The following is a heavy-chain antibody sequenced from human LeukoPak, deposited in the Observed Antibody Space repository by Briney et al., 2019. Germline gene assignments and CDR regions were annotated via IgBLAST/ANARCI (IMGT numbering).Heavy chain of an antibody. Sequence: ASVKVSCKASGYTFTGYYMHWVRQAPGQGLEWMGWINPNSGGTNYAQKFQGRVTMTRDTSISTAYMELSRLRSDDTAVYYCARDFYCSSTSCSHWGQGTLVTVSS. D-gene: IGHD2-2*01. V-gene: IGHV1-2*02. CDR2: INPNSGGT. CDR3: ARDFYCSSTSCSH. J-gene: IGHJ4*02. CDR1: GYTFTGYY.